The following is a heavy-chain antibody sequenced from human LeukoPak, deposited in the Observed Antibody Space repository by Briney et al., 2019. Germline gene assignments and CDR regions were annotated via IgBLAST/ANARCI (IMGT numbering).Heavy chain of an antibody. Sequence: GGSLRLSCAASGFTFSSYAMSWVRQAPGKGLEWVSSIRSTGDTTSYADSVKGRFTISRDNSKNTLYLQMNSLRAEDTAVYYCAPMQAFDIWGQGTMVTVSS. CDR2: IRSTGDTT. J-gene: IGHJ3*02. V-gene: IGHV3-23*01. CDR3: APMQAFDI. CDR1: GFTFSSYA.